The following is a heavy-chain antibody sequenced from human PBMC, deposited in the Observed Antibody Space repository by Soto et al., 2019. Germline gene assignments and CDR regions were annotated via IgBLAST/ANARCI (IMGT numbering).Heavy chain of an antibody. Sequence: PGGSLRLSCAASEFTFSNYAMSWVRQAPGKGLEWVSAISYGGGTTYYADSVKGRFTISRDNSKNTLYLQMNSLRAEDTAVYYCAKDLSCSSTSCYRTQVPFDYWGQGT. J-gene: IGHJ4*02. CDR2: ISYGGGTT. CDR1: EFTFSNYA. V-gene: IGHV3-23*01. D-gene: IGHD2-2*02. CDR3: AKDLSCSSTSCYRTQVPFDY.